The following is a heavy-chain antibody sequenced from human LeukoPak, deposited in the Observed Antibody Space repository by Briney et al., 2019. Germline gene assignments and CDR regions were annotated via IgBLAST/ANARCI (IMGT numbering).Heavy chain of an antibody. D-gene: IGHD6-13*01. J-gene: IGHJ4*02. Sequence: SETLSLTCTVSGGSISSGGYYWSWIRQHPGKGLEWIGYIYYSGSTYYNPSLKSRVTISVDTSKNQFSLKLSSVTAADTAVYYCAKDGSSGSSWNHVDFWGQGTLVTVSS. V-gene: IGHV4-31*03. CDR2: IYYSGST. CDR1: GGSISSGGYY. CDR3: AKDGSSGSSWNHVDF.